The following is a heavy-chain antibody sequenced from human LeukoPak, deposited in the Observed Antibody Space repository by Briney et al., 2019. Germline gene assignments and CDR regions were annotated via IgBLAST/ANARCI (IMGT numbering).Heavy chain of an antibody. CDR3: ARGGHYNGADF. Sequence: SETLSLTCTASGGSISGDYWSWIRQPPGKGLEWIGYFYYRGSTNYNPSLKSRVTISVDTSKNQFSLRLNSVTAADTAVYYCARGGHYNGADFWGQGTLVTVSS. J-gene: IGHJ4*02. D-gene: IGHD2-8*01. CDR2: FYYRGST. CDR1: GGSISGDY. V-gene: IGHV4-59*01.